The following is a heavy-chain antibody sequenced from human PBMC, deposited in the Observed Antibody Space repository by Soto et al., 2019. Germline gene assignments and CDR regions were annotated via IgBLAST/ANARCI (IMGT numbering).Heavy chain of an antibody. Sequence: QVQLVQSGAEVRKPGSSVTVSCKASGGTFSNYAISWVRQAPGQGLEWMGGIIPIVGTGSYAQKFQGRVTITADEPTTLADMELSSLRFEHTAVYYCARVVIMVPTASTHYYSHWDVWGPGTTVTVSS. V-gene: IGHV1-69*01. D-gene: IGHD3-10*01. CDR1: GGTFSNYA. CDR3: ARVVIMVPTASTHYYSHWDV. J-gene: IGHJ6*02. CDR2: IIPIVGTG.